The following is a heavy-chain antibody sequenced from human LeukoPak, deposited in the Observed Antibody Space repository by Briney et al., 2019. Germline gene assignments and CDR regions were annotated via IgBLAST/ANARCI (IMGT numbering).Heavy chain of an antibody. Sequence: QPGRSLRLSCTASGFTFGDYAMSWVRQAPGKGLEWVGFIRNKAYGGTTEYAASVKGRFTISRDDSKSIAYLQMNSLKTEDTAVYYCTRDYGDYKGWYFDLWGRGTLVTVSS. CDR2: IRNKAYGGTT. D-gene: IGHD4-17*01. CDR3: TRDYGDYKGWYFDL. V-gene: IGHV3-49*04. J-gene: IGHJ2*01. CDR1: GFTFGDYA.